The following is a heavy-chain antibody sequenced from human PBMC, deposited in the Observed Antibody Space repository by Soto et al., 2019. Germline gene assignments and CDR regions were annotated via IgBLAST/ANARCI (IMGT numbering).Heavy chain of an antibody. CDR3: TNIVVVPAAILGYYYYGMDV. Sequence: HPGGSLRLSCTASGFTFGDYAMSWSRQAPGKGLEWVGFIRSKAYGGTTEYAASVKGRFTISRDDSKSIAYLQMNSLKTEDTAVYYCTNIVVVPAAILGYYYYGMDVWGQGTTVTVSS. CDR1: GFTFGDYA. J-gene: IGHJ6*02. CDR2: IRSKAYGGTT. V-gene: IGHV3-49*03. D-gene: IGHD2-2*02.